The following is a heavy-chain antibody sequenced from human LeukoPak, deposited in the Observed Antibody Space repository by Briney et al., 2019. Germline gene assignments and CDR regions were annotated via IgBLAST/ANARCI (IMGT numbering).Heavy chain of an antibody. D-gene: IGHD5-24*01. Sequence: PGGSLRLSCAASGITFSSHAMSWVRQAPGKGLEWVSLISGSGGHTYYGDSVKGRFTISRDNSTNRLYLQMNSLRPEDTAVYYCAKGGAATMRDGYNYYYYYMEVWGRGTTFTVSS. CDR3: AKGGAATMRDGYNYYYYYMEV. J-gene: IGHJ6*03. V-gene: IGHV3-23*01. CDR2: ISGSGGHT. CDR1: GITFSSHA.